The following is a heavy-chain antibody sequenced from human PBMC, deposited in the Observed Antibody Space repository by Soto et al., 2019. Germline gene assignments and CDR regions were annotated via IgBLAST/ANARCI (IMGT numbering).Heavy chain of an antibody. D-gene: IGHD3-16*01. V-gene: IGHV1-58*01. CDR1: GFTLTDSA. J-gene: IGHJ6*02. Sequence: GASVKVSCKASGFTLTDSAVQWVRQARGQRLEWIGWIVVGSGITNYAQKFQERVTITWDLSTSTAYMELSSLRPEDTAVYYCAADSQQVDYGTLYNYFYGMDVWGQGTTVTVS. CDR3: AADSQQVDYGTLYNYFYGMDV. CDR2: IVVGSGIT.